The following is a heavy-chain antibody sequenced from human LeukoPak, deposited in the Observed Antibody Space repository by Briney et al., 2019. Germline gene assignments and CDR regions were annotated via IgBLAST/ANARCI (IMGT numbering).Heavy chain of an antibody. D-gene: IGHD5-18*01. CDR1: GFTFSDYY. CDR3: ARGYTYGVDF. CDR2: ISGSTTTI. V-gene: IGHV3-11*01. Sequence: GGSLRLSCAASGFTFSDYYMSWIRQAPGKGLEWVSFISGSTTTIYYADSVKGRFTISRDNAKNSLFLQMNTLRVEDTAVYYCARGYTYGVDFWGQGTLVTVSS. J-gene: IGHJ4*02.